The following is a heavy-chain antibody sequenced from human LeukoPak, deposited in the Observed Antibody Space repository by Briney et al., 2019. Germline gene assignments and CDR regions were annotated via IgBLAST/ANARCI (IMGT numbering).Heavy chain of an antibody. D-gene: IGHD3-22*01. Sequence: LSPAASRFTSSNFNTDWGCHGPHRGVGRGSVISFDGSDKYYADSVKGRFTISRDNSKNTLYLQMNSLRAEDTAVYYCARDYDNSGLSDYWGQGILVTVSS. V-gene: IGHV3-30*03. CDR3: ARDYDNSGLSDY. CDR1: RFTSSNFN. CDR2: ISFDGSDK. J-gene: IGHJ4*02.